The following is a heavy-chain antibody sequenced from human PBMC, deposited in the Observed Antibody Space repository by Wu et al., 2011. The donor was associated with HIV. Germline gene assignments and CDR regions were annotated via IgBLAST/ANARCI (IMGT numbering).Heavy chain of an antibody. Sequence: EVQLLQSGGEVKSPGATVTISCNVSGYGVFDYYVHWVLEAPEKGLEWMGLIDPEDGEAVYSEKFQGRVTITADTSTDTVFMELFSLRSEDTGIYYCATTSVVPSAIRSFHMDVWGKGLRSPSR. V-gene: IGHV1-69-2*01. CDR3: ATTSVVPSAIRSFHMDV. CDR2: IDPEDGEA. D-gene: IGHD2-21*02. CDR1: GYGVFDYY. J-gene: IGHJ6*03.